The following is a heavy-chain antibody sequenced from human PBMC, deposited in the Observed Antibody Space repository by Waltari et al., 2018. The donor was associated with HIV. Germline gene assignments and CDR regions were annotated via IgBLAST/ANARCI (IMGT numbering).Heavy chain of an antibody. CDR1: GFPFSSYA. CDR2: ISGSGGST. V-gene: IGHV3-23*01. Sequence: EVQLLESGGGLVQPGGSLRLSCAASGFPFSSYAMSWVRQAPGKGLEWVSVISGSGGSTYDADFVKGRFTISRDNSKNTLYLQMNSLRAEDTAVYYCAKEGIAGRPSVPDYWGQGTLVTVSS. CDR3: AKEGIAGRPSVPDY. D-gene: IGHD6-6*01. J-gene: IGHJ4*02.